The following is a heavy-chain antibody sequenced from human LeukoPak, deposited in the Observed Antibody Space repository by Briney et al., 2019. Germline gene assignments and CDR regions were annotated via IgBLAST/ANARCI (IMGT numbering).Heavy chain of an antibody. CDR1: RFTFSSYA. CDR2: ISSNGGST. V-gene: IGHV3-64D*06. J-gene: IGHJ4*02. D-gene: IGHD2-21*02. CDR3: AKPGGAYCHDDCYSYYFDH. Sequence: GGSLRLSCAASRFTFSSYAMHWVRQAPGKGLEYVSAISSNGGSTYYANSVKGRFTISRDNSKNTLYLQMNSLRVEDTAVYYCAKPGGAYCHDDCYSYYFDHWGQGSLVTVSP.